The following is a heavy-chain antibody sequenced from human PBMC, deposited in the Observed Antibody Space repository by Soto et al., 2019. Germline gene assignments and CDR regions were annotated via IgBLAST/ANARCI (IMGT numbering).Heavy chain of an antibody. CDR1: GFTFSSYA. Sequence: EVQLLESGGGLVQPGGSLRLSCAAPGFTFSSYAMSWVRQAPGKGLEWVSAISGSGGSTYYADSVKGRFTISRDNSKNTVYLQMNSLRAEDTAVYYCASLPAYGSSTSCYDYWGQGTLVTVSS. V-gene: IGHV3-23*01. D-gene: IGHD2-2*01. CDR3: ASLPAYGSSTSCYDY. CDR2: ISGSGGST. J-gene: IGHJ4*02.